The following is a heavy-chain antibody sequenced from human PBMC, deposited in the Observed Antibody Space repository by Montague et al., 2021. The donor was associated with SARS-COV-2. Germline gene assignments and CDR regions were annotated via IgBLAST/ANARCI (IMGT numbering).Heavy chain of an antibody. CDR3: ARRGYTGSDYFDY. D-gene: IGHD5-12*01. V-gene: IGHV4-38-2*01. Sequence: SETLSLTCSVSGFSISSGFYWAWIRQSPGKGPEWIGTVYHSGYTHYNPSLKGRVTVSLDTSKNQFSLTVASVTAADTAVYFCARRGYTGSDYFDYWGQGTLVTVSS. CDR2: VYHSGYT. CDR1: GFSISSGFY. J-gene: IGHJ4*02.